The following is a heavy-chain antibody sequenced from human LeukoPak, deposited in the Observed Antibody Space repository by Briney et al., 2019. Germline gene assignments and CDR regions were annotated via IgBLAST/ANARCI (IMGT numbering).Heavy chain of an antibody. J-gene: IGHJ3*02. Sequence: KPGGSLRLSCAASGFTFSDYYMSWIRQAPGKGLEWVSYISSSGSTIYYADSVKGRFTISRDNAKNSLYLQMNSLRAEDTAVYYCARAPRWLQFFVGAFDIWGQGTMVTVSS. CDR3: ARAPRWLQFFVGAFDI. D-gene: IGHD5-24*01. CDR2: ISSSGSTI. V-gene: IGHV3-11*01. CDR1: GFTFSDYY.